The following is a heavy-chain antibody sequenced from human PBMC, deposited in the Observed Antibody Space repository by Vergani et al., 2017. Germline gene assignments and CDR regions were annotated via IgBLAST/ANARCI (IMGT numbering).Heavy chain of an antibody. CDR2: ISSSGSTI. CDR3: ASTPKLNTIFGVVVDY. J-gene: IGHJ4*02. D-gene: IGHD3-3*01. V-gene: IGHV3-48*03. Sequence: EVQPVESGGGLVPPGGSLRLSCAASGFTFSSYEMNWVRQAPGKGLEWVSYISSSGSTIYYADSVKRRFTIARDNAKKSLYLQMNSLRAEDTAVYYWASTPKLNTIFGVVVDYWGQGTLVTVSS. CDR1: GFTFSSYE.